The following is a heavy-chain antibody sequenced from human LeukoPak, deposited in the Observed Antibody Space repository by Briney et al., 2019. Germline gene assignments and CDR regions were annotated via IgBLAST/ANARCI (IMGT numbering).Heavy chain of an antibody. CDR1: GFTFSSYA. CDR3: AKGYDYYDSSGLRGHFDY. CDR2: ISGSGGST. J-gene: IGHJ4*02. D-gene: IGHD3-22*01. Sequence: GGSLRLSCAASGFTFSSYAMSWVRQAPGKGLEWVSAISGSGGSTYYADSVKGRFTISRDNSKNTLYLQMNSLRAEDTAVYYCAKGYDYYDSSGLRGHFDYWGQGTLVTVSS. V-gene: IGHV3-23*01.